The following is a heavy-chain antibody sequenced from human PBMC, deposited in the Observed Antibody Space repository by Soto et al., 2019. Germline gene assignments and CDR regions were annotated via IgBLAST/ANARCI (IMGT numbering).Heavy chain of an antibody. Sequence: SETLSLTCAVSGGSISSGGYSWSWIRQPPGKGLEWIGYIYHSGSTHYNPSLKSRVTISVDRSKNQFSLKLSSVTAADTAVYYCARVGIAVASAFDYWGQGTLVTVSS. CDR2: IYHSGST. D-gene: IGHD6-19*01. V-gene: IGHV4-30-2*01. CDR1: GGSISSGGYS. J-gene: IGHJ4*02. CDR3: ARVGIAVASAFDY.